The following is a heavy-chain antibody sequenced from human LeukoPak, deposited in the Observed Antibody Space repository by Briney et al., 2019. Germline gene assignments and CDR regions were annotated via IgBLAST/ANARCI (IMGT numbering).Heavy chain of an antibody. CDR2: IVVGSGNT. CDR1: GFTFTSSA. J-gene: IGHJ4*02. CDR3: ARDSAAYMYGFVGF. V-gene: IGHV1-58*01. D-gene: IGHD3-10*01. Sequence: ASVKVSCKASGFTFTSSAVQWVRQARGQRLEWIGWIVVGSGNTNYAQKFQERVTITRDMSTSTAYMELSSLRSEDTAVYYCARDSAAYMYGFVGFWGQGTLVTASS.